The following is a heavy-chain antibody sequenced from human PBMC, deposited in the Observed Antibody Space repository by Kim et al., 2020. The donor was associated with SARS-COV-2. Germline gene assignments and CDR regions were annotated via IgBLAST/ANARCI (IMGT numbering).Heavy chain of an antibody. CDR3: ARGLKVRKYGMDV. CDR1: GGSFSGYY. Sequence: SETLSLTCAVYGGSFSGYYWSWIRQPPGKGLEWIGEINHSGITNYNPSLKSRVTISVDTSKNQFSLKLSSVTAADTAVYYCARGLKVRKYGMDVWGQGTTVTVSS. V-gene: IGHV4-34*01. J-gene: IGHJ6*02. CDR2: INHSGIT.